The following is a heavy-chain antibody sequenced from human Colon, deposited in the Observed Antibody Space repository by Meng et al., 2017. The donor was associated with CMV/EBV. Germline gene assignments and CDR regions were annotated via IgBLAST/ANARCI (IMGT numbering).Heavy chain of an antibody. CDR2: ISATSADI. V-gene: IGHV3-21*01. CDR1: GFTFSSYM. J-gene: IGHJ4*02. CDR3: TRDYYTSR. Sequence: GGSLRLSRAASGFTFSSYMMNWVRQAPGKGLEWVSSISATSADIYYADSVRGRFTITRDNAKNSVYLEMNSLTAEDTAIYYCTRDYYTSRWGQGTLVTVSS. D-gene: IGHD1-26*01.